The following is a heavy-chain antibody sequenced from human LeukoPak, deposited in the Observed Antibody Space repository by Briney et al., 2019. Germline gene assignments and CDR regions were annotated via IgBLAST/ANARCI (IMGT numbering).Heavy chain of an antibody. J-gene: IGHJ5*02. V-gene: IGHV4-59*01. D-gene: IGHD3-3*01. CDR3: ARDRRDDFRSGSYNWFDP. CDR1: GGSISSYY. Sequence: SETLSLTCTVSGGSISSYYWSWIRQPPGKGLEWIGYIYYSGSTNYNPSLKSRVTISVDTSKNQFSLKLSSVTAADTAVYYCARDRRDDFRSGSYNWFDPWGQGTLVTVSS. CDR2: IYYSGST.